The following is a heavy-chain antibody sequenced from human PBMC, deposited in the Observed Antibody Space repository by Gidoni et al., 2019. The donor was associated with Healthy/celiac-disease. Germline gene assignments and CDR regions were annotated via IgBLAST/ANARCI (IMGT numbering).Heavy chain of an antibody. J-gene: IGHJ4*02. CDR2: ISGSGGST. D-gene: IGHD3-3*01. CDR3: AKDYNTYYDFWSGFTVDY. V-gene: IGHV3-23*01. CDR1: GFTFSSYA. Sequence: VQLLESGGGLVQPGGSLRLSCAASGFTFSSYAMSWVRQAPGKGLEWVSAISGSGGSTYYADSVKGRFTISRDNSKNTLYLQMNSLRAEDTAVYYCAKDYNTYYDFWSGFTVDYWGQGTLVTVSS.